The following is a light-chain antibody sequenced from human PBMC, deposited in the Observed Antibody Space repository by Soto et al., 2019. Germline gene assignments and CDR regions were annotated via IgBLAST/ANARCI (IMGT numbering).Light chain of an antibody. CDR1: QSISSW. J-gene: IGKJ1*01. Sequence: DIQMTQSPSSLSASVGDRVTITCRASQSISSWLAWYQQKPGKAPKLLIYKASSLESGVPSRFSGSGSGTEFTLTISSLQPDDSATYYCQQYNSHPSTFGQGTKV. CDR2: KAS. V-gene: IGKV1-5*03. CDR3: QQYNSHPST.